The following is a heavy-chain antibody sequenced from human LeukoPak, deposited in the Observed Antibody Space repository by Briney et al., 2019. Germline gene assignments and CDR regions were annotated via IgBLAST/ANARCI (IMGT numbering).Heavy chain of an antibody. D-gene: IGHD6-13*01. Sequence: PGRSLRLSCAASGFTLSSYGMHWVRQAPGKGLEWVAVIWYDGGNKYYADSVKGRFTISRDNSKNTLYLQMNSLRAEDTAVYYCARDQSGYSSSWYPDRGYFDYWGQGTLVTVSS. CDR3: ARDQSGYSSSWYPDRGYFDY. CDR2: IWYDGGNK. CDR1: GFTLSSYG. J-gene: IGHJ4*02. V-gene: IGHV3-33*01.